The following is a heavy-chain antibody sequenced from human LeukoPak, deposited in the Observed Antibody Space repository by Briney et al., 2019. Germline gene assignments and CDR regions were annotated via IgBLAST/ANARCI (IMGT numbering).Heavy chain of an antibody. CDR2: ISYDGSNK. J-gene: IGHJ4*02. Sequence: GRSLRLSCAASGFTFSSYGMHWVRQAPGKGLEWVAVISYDGSNKYYADSVKGRFTISRDNSKNSLYLQMNSLRAEDTAVYYCARDPASSSGWTYYFDYWGQGTLVTVSS. CDR3: ARDPASSSGWTYYFDY. D-gene: IGHD6-19*01. V-gene: IGHV3-30*03. CDR1: GFTFSSYG.